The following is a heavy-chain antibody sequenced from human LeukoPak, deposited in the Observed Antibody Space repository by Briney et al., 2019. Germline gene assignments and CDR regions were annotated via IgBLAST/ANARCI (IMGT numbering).Heavy chain of an antibody. Sequence: GGSLRLSCAASGFTFSSYSMLWVRQAPGKGLEWVSYISSSSSTIYYADSVKGRFTISRDNDKNSLYLQMDTLRAEDTAVYYCARDRHKYNYDSGGYPPYWGQGTLVTVSS. V-gene: IGHV3-48*01. CDR1: GFTFSSYS. D-gene: IGHD3-22*01. J-gene: IGHJ4*02. CDR3: ARDRHKYNYDSGGYPPY. CDR2: ISSSSSTI.